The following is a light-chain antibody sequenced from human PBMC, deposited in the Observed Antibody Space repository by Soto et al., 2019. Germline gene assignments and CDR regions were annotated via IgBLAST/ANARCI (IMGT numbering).Light chain of an antibody. CDR2: GAS. CDR1: QSVSSNY. V-gene: IGKV3-20*01. Sequence: ERVLMQSPGTLSMTPGERATLSCRASQSVSSNYLAWYQQKPGQAPRLLIYGASSRATGIPDRFSGSGSGTDFTLTISRLEPEDFAVYYCQQYGSSSWTFGQGTKVDIK. J-gene: IGKJ1*01. CDR3: QQYGSSSWT.